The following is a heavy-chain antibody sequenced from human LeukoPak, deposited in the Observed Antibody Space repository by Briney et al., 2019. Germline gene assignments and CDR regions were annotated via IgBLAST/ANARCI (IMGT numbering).Heavy chain of an antibody. CDR3: ARDYGSGSQPFDY. V-gene: IGHV4-59*01. D-gene: IGHD3-10*01. Sequence: SETLSLTCTVSDGSISSCYRSWIRQPPGKGLEWIGYIYYSGSTNYNPSLKSRVTISVDTSKNQFSLKLSSVTAADTAVYYCARDYGSGSQPFDYWGQGTLVTVSS. CDR1: DGSISSCY. J-gene: IGHJ4*02. CDR2: IYYSGST.